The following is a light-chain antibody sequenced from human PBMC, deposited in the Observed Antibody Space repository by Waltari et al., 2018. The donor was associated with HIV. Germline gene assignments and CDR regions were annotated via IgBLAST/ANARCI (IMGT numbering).Light chain of an antibody. J-gene: IGLJ2*01. Sequence: QSALTQPASVSGSLGQSITISCTGTSSDVGGHNSVSWYQQHPGKAPKLLISDVSNRPSWVSNRFSGSKSGNPASLTISGLQAEDEADYYCSSYTANSRIFGGGTRLTVL. CDR3: SSYTANSRI. CDR1: SSDVGGHNS. V-gene: IGLV2-14*03. CDR2: DVS.